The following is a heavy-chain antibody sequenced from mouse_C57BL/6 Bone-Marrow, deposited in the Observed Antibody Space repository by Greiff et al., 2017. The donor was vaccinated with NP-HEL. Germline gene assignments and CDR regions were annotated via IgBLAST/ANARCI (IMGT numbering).Heavy chain of an antibody. CDR2: ISYDGSN. Sequence: DVKLQESGPGLVKPSQSLSLTCSVTGYSITSGYYWNWIRQFPGNKLEWMGYISYDGSNNYNPSLKNRISITRDTSKNQFFLKLNSVTTEDTATYYCASRGWLLDYWGQGTTRTGSS. CDR3: ASRGWLLDY. J-gene: IGHJ2*01. D-gene: IGHD2-3*01. V-gene: IGHV3-6*01. CDR1: GYSITSGYY.